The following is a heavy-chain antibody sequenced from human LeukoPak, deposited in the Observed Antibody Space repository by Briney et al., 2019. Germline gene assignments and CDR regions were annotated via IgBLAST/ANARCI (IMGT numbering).Heavy chain of an antibody. D-gene: IGHD6-19*01. CDR2: ISYDGSNK. V-gene: IGHV3-30*04. J-gene: IGHJ4*02. Sequence: GGSLRLSCAASGFTFSSYAMSWVRQAPGKGLEWVAVISYDGSNKYYADSVKGRFTISRDNSKNTLYLQMNSLRAEDTAVYYCARDSYSSGWYLDYWGQGTLVTVSS. CDR3: ARDSYSSGWYLDY. CDR1: GFTFSSYA.